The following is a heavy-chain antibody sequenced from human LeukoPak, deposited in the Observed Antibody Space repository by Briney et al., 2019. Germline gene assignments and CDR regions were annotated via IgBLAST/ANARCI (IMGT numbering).Heavy chain of an antibody. J-gene: IGHJ5*02. CDR1: GGSISSSIYY. Sequence: SETLSLTCTVSGGSISSSIYYWGWIRQPPGKGLEWIGSIYYSGSTYYNPSLKSRVTISVDTSKNQFSLKLSSVTAADTAVYYCARAAYCGGDCYFNWFDPWGQGTLVTVSS. V-gene: IGHV4-39*07. CDR2: IYYSGST. D-gene: IGHD2-21*02. CDR3: ARAAYCGGDCYFNWFDP.